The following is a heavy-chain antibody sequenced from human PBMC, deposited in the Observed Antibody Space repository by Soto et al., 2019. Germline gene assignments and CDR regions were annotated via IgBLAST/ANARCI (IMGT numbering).Heavy chain of an antibody. J-gene: IGHJ6*02. D-gene: IGHD3-16*01. CDR3: ARDYSLYDGDGMAI. V-gene: IGHV3-48*03. CDR2: ITGGGTTV. CDR1: GFTFSNYD. Sequence: LRLSCSASGFTFSNYDMNWVRLAPGRGLEWLSFITGGGTTVYYADSVQGRFTISRDNSKNSLYLQMNSLRVEDTAVYYCARDYSLYDGDGMAIWGQGTTVTVSS.